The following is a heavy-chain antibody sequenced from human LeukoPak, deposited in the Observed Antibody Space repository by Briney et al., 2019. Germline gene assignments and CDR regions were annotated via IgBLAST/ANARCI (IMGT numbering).Heavy chain of an antibody. CDR1: EFTFSSYA. D-gene: IGHD3/OR15-3a*01. J-gene: IGHJ4*02. CDR3: AKAHLLDWLLPFDY. CDR2: VSNDGGDK. V-gene: IGHV3-30*18. Sequence: PGGSLRLSCAASEFTFSSYATHWVRQAPGKGLEWVALVSNDGGDKYYADSVKGRFTISRDDSKNTLYLQMNSLRGEDTGVYYCAKAHLLDWLLPFDYWGQGTLVTVSS.